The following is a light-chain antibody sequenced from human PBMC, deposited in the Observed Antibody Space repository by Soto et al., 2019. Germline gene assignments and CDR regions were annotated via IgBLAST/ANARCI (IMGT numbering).Light chain of an antibody. CDR3: QQYESFFPLN. CDR1: QNINSW. CDR2: KAS. J-gene: IGKJ4*01. V-gene: IGKV1-5*03. Sequence: DIQMTQSPSTLSASVGDVVTITCRASQNINSWLAWYQQKPGKAPKLLIYKASNLESGVPSRFSGSGSGTDFTLTISSLQPDDFATYHCQQYESFFPLNFGGGTKVDIK.